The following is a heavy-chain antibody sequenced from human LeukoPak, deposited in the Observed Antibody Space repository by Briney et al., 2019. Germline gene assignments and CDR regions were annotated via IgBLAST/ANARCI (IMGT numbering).Heavy chain of an antibody. V-gene: IGHV3-21*01. CDR2: ISSSSSYI. CDR3: ARDMVGIAAAGTLDY. D-gene: IGHD6-13*01. Sequence: GGSLRLSCAASGFTFSSYSMNWVRQAPGKGLEWVSSISSSSSYIYYADSVKGGFTISRDNAKNTLYLQMNSLRAEDTAVYYCARDMVGIAAAGTLDYWGQGTLVTVSS. CDR1: GFTFSSYS. J-gene: IGHJ4*02.